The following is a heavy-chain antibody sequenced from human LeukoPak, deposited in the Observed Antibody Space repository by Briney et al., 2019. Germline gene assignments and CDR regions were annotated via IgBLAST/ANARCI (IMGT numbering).Heavy chain of an antibody. V-gene: IGHV5-51*01. D-gene: IGHD2-2*02. CDR2: IYPGDSDT. CDR1: GYSFTSYW. Sequence: GESLKISCKGSGYSFTSYWIGWVRQMLGKGLEWMGIIYPGDSDTRYNPSFQDQVTISADKSISTAYLQWSSLKASDTAMYYCARFGSGCTSTTCYNNYYYGMDVWGQGTTVTVSS. J-gene: IGHJ6*02. CDR3: ARFGSGCTSTTCYNNYYYGMDV.